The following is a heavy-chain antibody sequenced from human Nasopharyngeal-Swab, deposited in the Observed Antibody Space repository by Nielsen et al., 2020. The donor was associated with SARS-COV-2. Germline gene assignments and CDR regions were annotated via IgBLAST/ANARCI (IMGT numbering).Heavy chain of an antibody. D-gene: IGHD5-12*01. V-gene: IGHV3-74*01. CDR3: ARGEHVDIVAHYMDV. J-gene: IGHJ6*03. CDR1: EFAFSSYW. CDR2: INSDGTRT. Sequence: GESLKISCAASEFAFSSYWMHWVRQAPEKGLVWVSRINSDGTRTNYADSVKGRFTISRDNSKNTLYLQMNSLRAEDTAVYYCARGEHVDIVAHYMDVWGKGTTVTVSS.